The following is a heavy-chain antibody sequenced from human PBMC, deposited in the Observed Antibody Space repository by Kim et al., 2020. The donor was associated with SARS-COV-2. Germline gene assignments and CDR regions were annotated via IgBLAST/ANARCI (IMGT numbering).Heavy chain of an antibody. Sequence: SETLSLTCEVSGASLSSGGQYWSWLRQHPVKGLEWIGNIYSSASTTSYNPSLESRIMISVDTSKNHFSLNLNSVTAADTAIYYCSGGSELLWFGEGGQGT. CDR1: GASLSSGGQY. CDR2: IYSSASTT. J-gene: IGHJ4*02. V-gene: IGHV4-31*11. CDR3: SGGSELLWFGE. D-gene: IGHD3-10*01.